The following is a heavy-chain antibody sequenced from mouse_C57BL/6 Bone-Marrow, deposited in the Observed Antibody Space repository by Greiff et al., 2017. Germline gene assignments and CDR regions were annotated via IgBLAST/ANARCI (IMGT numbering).Heavy chain of an antibody. CDR1: GYAFSSSW. CDR3: ARSTQYYYAMDY. CDR2: IYPGDGDT. D-gene: IGHD2-1*01. J-gene: IGHJ4*01. V-gene: IGHV1-82*01. Sequence: VKLMESGPELVKPGASVKISCKASGYAFSSSWMNWVKQRPGKGLEWIGRIYPGDGDTNYNGKFKGKATLTADKSSSTAYMQLSSLTSEDSAVYFCARSTQYYYAMDYWGQGTSVTVSS.